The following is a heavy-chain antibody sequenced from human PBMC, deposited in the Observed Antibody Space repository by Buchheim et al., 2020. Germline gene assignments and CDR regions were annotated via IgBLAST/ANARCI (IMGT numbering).Heavy chain of an antibody. J-gene: IGHJ4*02. D-gene: IGHD6-19*01. CDR3: AKDGGGWYSSGWYYFDY. V-gene: IGHV3-23*01. CDR1: GFTFNNYA. Sequence: EVQLLESGGGLVQPGGSLRLSCAASGFTFNNYAMSWVRQAPGKGLEWVSAISGGGVSTYYADSVKGRFTISRDNSKNTLCLQMNNLRAEDTALYYCAKDGGGWYSSGWYYFDYWGQGTL. CDR2: ISGGGVST.